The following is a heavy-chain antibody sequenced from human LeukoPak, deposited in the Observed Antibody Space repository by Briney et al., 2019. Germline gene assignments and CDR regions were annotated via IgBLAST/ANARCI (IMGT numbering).Heavy chain of an antibody. Sequence: SETLSLTCTVSGYSISGGYYWGWIRQPPGKGLEWIGSIYHSGSTYYNPSLESRVTISVDTSKNQFSLKLSSVTAADTAVYYCARERRYCSSTSCYIGWFDPWGQGTLVTVSS. CDR2: IYHSGST. CDR3: ARERRYCSSTSCYIGWFDP. V-gene: IGHV4-38-2*02. D-gene: IGHD2-2*02. J-gene: IGHJ5*02. CDR1: GYSISGGYY.